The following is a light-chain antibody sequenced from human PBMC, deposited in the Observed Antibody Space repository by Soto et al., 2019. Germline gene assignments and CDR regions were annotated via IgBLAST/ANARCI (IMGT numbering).Light chain of an antibody. Sequence: QSVLTQPPSASGSPGQSVTISCTGTSSDVGGYNFVSWYQHHPGKAPKLLIYEVAKRPSGVPDRFSGSKSGNTASLTVSGLQAEDEADYYCNSYANRNNGVFGGGTKLTVL. V-gene: IGLV2-8*01. CDR3: NSYANRNNGV. CDR1: SSDVGGYNF. J-gene: IGLJ3*02. CDR2: EVA.